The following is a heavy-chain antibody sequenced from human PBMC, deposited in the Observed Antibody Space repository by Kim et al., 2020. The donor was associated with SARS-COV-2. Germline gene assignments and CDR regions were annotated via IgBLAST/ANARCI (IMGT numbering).Heavy chain of an antibody. J-gene: IGHJ4*02. CDR1: GGSFSGYY. CDR3: ATMYYDIVTGSESDY. D-gene: IGHD3-9*01. V-gene: IGHV4-34*01. CDR2: INHSVST. Sequence: SETLSLTCAVYGGSFSGYYWSWIRQPPGKGLEWIGEINHSVSTNYNPSLKSRVTISVDTSKNQFSLKLSSVTAADTAVYYCATMYYDIVTGSESDYWGQGTLVTVSS.